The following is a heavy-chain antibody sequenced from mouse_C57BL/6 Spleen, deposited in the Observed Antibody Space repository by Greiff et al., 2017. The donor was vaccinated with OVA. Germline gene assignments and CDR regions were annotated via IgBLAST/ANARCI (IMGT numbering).Heavy chain of an antibody. D-gene: IGHD6-1*01. V-gene: IGHV1-50*01. J-gene: IGHJ3*01. CDR3: PPDVGSSCFAH. CDR2: SDPSDGNT. Sequence: QVQLQQPGAELVQPVSSVAVSCKASVYTFTSYWMRWVKPRPGQGLEWIGVSDPSDGNTNYNEKFKGKSTLTVDTSSSTAYMQLSSLKSEDSAFYYCPPDVGSSCFAHSGEVTPATVSA. CDR1: VYTFTSYW.